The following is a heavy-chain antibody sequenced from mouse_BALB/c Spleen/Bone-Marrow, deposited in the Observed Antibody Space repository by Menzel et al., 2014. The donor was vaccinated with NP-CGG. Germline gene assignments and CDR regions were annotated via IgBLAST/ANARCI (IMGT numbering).Heavy chain of an antibody. CDR1: GSTFSSFG. CDR3: ARGGNFAWFAY. V-gene: IGHV5-17*02. J-gene: IGHJ3*01. CDR2: ISSGSSTI. D-gene: IGHD2-1*01. Sequence: EVKLVESGGGLVQPGGSRKLSCAASGSTFSSFGMHWVRQAPEKGLEWVAYISSGSSTIYYADTVKGRFTISRDNPKNTLFLQMTSLRSEDTAMYYCARGGNFAWFAYWGQGTLVTVSA.